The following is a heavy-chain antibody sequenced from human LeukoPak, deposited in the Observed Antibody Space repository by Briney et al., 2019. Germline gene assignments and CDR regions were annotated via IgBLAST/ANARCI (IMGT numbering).Heavy chain of an antibody. V-gene: IGHV4-39*02. D-gene: IGHD5-18*01. CDR1: GGSISTRSHN. Sequence: SETLSLTCTVSGGSISTRSHNWGWVRQPPGKGLEWIGSIHYSGSTYYNPSLKSRITISVDTSKNQLSLKLSSMTAADTAVYYCARELTAPRFTVSLDYWGQGTLVTVSS. CDR2: IHYSGST. J-gene: IGHJ4*02. CDR3: ARELTAPRFTVSLDY.